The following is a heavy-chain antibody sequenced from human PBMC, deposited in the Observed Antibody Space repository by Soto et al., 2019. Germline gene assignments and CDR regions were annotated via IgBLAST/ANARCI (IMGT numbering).Heavy chain of an antibody. J-gene: IGHJ6*02. CDR1: GFTFSSYG. Sequence: PGGSLRLSCAASGFTFSSYGTHWVRQAPGKGLEWVAVISYDGSNKYYADSVKGRFTISRDNSKNTLYLQMNSLRAEDTAVYYCARYSSGAYYYGMDVWGQGTAVTVSS. V-gene: IGHV3-30*03. CDR2: ISYDGSNK. CDR3: ARYSSGAYYYGMDV. D-gene: IGHD6-19*01.